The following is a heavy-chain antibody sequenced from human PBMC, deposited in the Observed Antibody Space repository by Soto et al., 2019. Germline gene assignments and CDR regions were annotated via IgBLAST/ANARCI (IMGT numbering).Heavy chain of an antibody. CDR2: ISAYNGNT. D-gene: IGHD6-13*01. CDR3: ARDDGQGYSSSWYEGYFDY. J-gene: IGHJ4*02. CDR1: GYTFTSYG. V-gene: IGHV1-18*01. Sequence: QVQLVQSGAEVKKPGASVKVSCKASGYTFTSYGISWVRQAPGQGLEWMGWISAYNGNTNYAQKLQGRVTMTTDTSTSTAYMELRSRRSDDTAVYYCARDDGQGYSSSWYEGYFDYWGQGTLVTVSS.